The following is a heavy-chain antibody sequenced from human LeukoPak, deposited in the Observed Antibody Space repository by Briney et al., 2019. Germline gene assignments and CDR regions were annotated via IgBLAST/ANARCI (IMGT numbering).Heavy chain of an antibody. V-gene: IGHV3-30*02. CDR2: IRYDGSNK. CDR3: AKDRGVRGSYFFDY. J-gene: IGHJ4*02. CDR1: GFTFSSYG. Sequence: PGGSLRLSCAASGFTFSSYGMHWVRQAPGKGLEWVAFIRYDGSNKYYADSAKGRFTISRDNSKNTLYLQMNSLRAEDTAVYYCAKDRGVRGSYFFDYWGQGTLVTVSS. D-gene: IGHD1-26*01.